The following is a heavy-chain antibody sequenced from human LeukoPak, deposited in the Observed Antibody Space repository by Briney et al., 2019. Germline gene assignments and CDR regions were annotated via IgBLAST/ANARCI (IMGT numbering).Heavy chain of an antibody. J-gene: IGHJ4*02. Sequence: ASVKVSCKVSGYTLTELSMHWARQAPGKGPEWMGGFDPEDGETIYAQKFQGRVAMTEDTSTDTAYMELSSLRSEDTAVYYCATWGGSYYFDYWGQGTLVTVSS. CDR3: ATWGGSYYFDY. CDR2: FDPEDGET. CDR1: GYTLTELS. V-gene: IGHV1-24*01. D-gene: IGHD1-26*01.